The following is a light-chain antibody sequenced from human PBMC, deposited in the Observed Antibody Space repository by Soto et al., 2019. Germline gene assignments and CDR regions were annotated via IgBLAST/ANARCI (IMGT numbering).Light chain of an antibody. CDR2: DAS. CDR1: QSISSW. CDR3: QHYKMYSPWT. J-gene: IGKJ1*01. V-gene: IGKV1-5*01. Sequence: IQMTPSPSTLSASVGDRVPITCRASQSISSWLAWYQQKPGKAPKLLIYDASSLESGVPSRFSGSGSGTEFTLTISSLQPDDFATYYCQHYKMYSPWTFGQGTKVDIK.